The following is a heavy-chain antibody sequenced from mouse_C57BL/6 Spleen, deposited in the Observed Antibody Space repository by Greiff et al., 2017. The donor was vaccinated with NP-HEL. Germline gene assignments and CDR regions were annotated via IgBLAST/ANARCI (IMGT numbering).Heavy chain of an antibody. CDR1: GYAFTNYL. CDR2: INPGSGGT. CDR3: ARSGYDYELEAYFDY. D-gene: IGHD2-4*01. Sequence: VQLQQSGAELVRPGTSVKVSCKASGYAFTNYLIEWVKQRPGQGLEWIGVINPGSGGTNYNEKFKGKATLTADESSSTAYMQLSSLTSEDSAVYFCARSGYDYELEAYFDYWGQGTTLTVSS. V-gene: IGHV1-54*01. J-gene: IGHJ2*01.